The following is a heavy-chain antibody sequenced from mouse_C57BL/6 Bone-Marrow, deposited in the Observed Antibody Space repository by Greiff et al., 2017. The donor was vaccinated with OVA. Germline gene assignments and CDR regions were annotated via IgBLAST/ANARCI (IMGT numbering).Heavy chain of an antibody. Sequence: EVKLVESGGGLVQPGGSLSLSCAASGFTFTDYYMSWVRQPPGKALEWLGFIRNKANGYTTEYSASVKGRFTISRDNSPSILYLQMNALRAEDSATYYGARYPQLGRYVEVGGTGTTVTVSS. CDR3: ARYPQLGRYVEV. CDR2: IRNKANGYTT. J-gene: IGHJ1*03. V-gene: IGHV7-3*01. CDR1: GFTFTDYY. D-gene: IGHD4-1*02.